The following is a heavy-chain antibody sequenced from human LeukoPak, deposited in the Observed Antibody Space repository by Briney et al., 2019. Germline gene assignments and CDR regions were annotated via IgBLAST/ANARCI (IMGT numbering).Heavy chain of an antibody. CDR1: GFTFSSYS. CDR2: ISSSSSTI. D-gene: IGHD1-26*01. J-gene: IGHJ4*02. V-gene: IGHV3-48*02. Sequence: PGGSLRLSCAASGFTFSSYSMNWVRQAPGKGLEWVSYISSSSSTIYYADSVKGRFTISRDNAKNSLYLQMNSLRDEDTAVYYCARDRYVGATTAGDSDSWGQGTLVTVSS. CDR3: ARDRYVGATTAGDSDS.